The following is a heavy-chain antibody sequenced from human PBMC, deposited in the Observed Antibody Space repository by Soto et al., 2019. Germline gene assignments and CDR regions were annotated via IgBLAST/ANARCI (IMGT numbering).Heavy chain of an antibody. D-gene: IGHD3-10*01. V-gene: IGHV1-46*01. Sequence: QVQLVQSGAEVKKPGASVKVSCKASGYTFTSYYMHWVRQAPGQGLEWMGIINPSGGSTSYAQKFRGRGTMTRDTSKSKGEVGLGSRGYGDGGGFFWGGEGGGGCGELYYWGQGTLVTVSS. J-gene: IGHJ4*02. CDR1: GYTFTSYY. CDR3: GGEGGGGCGELYY. CDR2: INPSGGST.